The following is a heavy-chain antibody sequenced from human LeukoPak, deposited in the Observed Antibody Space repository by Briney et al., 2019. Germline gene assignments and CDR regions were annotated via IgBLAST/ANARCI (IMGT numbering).Heavy chain of an antibody. Sequence: GRSLRLSCAASGFTFDDYAMHWVRQAPGKGLEWVSGISWNSGSIGYADSVKGRFTISRDNAKNSLYLQMNSLRAEDTALYYCAKDIGSGWYGGDYWGQGTLVTVSS. D-gene: IGHD6-19*01. J-gene: IGHJ4*02. CDR2: ISWNSGSI. CDR1: GFTFDDYA. V-gene: IGHV3-9*01. CDR3: AKDIGSGWYGGDY.